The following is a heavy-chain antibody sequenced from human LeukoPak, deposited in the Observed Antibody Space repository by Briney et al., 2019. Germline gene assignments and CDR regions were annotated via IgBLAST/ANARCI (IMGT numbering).Heavy chain of an antibody. CDR2: ISGSGGST. CDR3: APLRLIAVAGRGWFDP. V-gene: IGHV3-23*01. D-gene: IGHD6-19*01. Sequence: GGSLRLSCAASGFTFSSYAMSGVRQAPGKGLEWVSAISGSGGSTYYADSVKGRFTISRDNSRNTLYLQMNSLRAEDTAVYYCAPLRLIAVAGRGWFDPWGQGTLVTVSS. J-gene: IGHJ5*02. CDR1: GFTFSSYA.